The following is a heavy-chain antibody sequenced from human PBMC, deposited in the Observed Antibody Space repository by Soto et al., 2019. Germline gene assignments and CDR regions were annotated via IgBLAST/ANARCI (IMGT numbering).Heavy chain of an antibody. Sequence: QVQLVQSGAEVKKPGSSVKVSCKASGGTFSSYAISWVRQAPGQGLEWMGGIIPIFGTANYAQKFQGRVTITADESTSTADMELSSLRSEDTAVYYCARGTGPRNYYYYYGMDVWGQGTTVTVSS. CDR1: GGTFSSYA. CDR2: IIPIFGTA. CDR3: ARGTGPRNYYYYYGMDV. J-gene: IGHJ6*02. V-gene: IGHV1-69*01.